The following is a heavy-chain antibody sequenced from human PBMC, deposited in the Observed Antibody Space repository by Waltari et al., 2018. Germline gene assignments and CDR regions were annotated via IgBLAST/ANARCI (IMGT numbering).Heavy chain of an antibody. D-gene: IGHD3-3*01. Sequence: QVQLQESGPGLVKPSQTLSLTCTVSGGSISSGSYYWSWIRQPAGKGLEWIGRIYTSGSTNYNPSLKSRVTISVDTSKNQFSLKLSSVTAADTAVYYCAREYDFWSGYFQHWGQGTLVTVSS. CDR1: GGSISSGSYY. CDR2: IYTSGST. CDR3: AREYDFWSGYFQH. J-gene: IGHJ1*01. V-gene: IGHV4-61*02.